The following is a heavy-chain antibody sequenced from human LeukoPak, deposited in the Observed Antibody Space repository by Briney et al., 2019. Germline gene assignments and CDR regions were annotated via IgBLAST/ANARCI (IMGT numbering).Heavy chain of an antibody. CDR2: IRSKANNYAT. D-gene: IGHD3-22*01. CDR3: TTRNYYDTSGYPQDYFDH. Sequence: QTGGSLKLSCAASGFTFSDFAMHWVRQASGKGREWVGRIRSKANNYATEYAASVKGRFTISRDDSKNTAYLQMNSLKTEDTAVYYCTTRNYYDTSGYPQDYFDHWGQGTLVTVPS. CDR1: GFTFSDFA. J-gene: IGHJ4*02. V-gene: IGHV3-73*01.